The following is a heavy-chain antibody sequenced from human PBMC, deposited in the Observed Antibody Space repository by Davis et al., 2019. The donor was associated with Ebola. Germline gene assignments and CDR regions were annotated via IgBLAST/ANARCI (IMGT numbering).Heavy chain of an antibody. J-gene: IGHJ4*02. CDR1: GFTFISYS. Sequence: GESLKISCAASGFTFISYSMNWVRQAPGKGLEWVSSISSSSSYIYYADSVKGRFTISRDNAKNSLYLQMNSLRAEDTAVYYCAREPRQTYYYDSSGYSYFDYWGQGTLVTVSS. CDR2: ISSSSSYI. D-gene: IGHD3-22*01. CDR3: AREPRQTYYYDSSGYSYFDY. V-gene: IGHV3-21*01.